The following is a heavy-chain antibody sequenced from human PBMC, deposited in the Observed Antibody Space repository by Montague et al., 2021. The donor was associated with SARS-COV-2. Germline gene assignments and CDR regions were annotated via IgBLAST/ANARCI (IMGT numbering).Heavy chain of an antibody. V-gene: IGHV3-23*03. D-gene: IGHD3-22*01. CDR1: GFTFSSYA. J-gene: IGHJ4*02. CDR2: IYSGSSST. Sequence: FRSLSWAASGFTFSSYAMSWVRQAPGKGLEWVSVIYSGSSSTWYADSVKGRFTISRDNPKNTLYLHMNSLRVDDTAVYYCAKGFQPYSYESSGFYTFDYWGQGTLVTVSS. CDR3: AKGFQPYSYESSGFYTFDY.